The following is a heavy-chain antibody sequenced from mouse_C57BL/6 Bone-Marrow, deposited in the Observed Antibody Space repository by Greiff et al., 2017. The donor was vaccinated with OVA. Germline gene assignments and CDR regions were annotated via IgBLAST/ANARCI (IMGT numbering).Heavy chain of an antibody. D-gene: IGHD1-1*01. J-gene: IGHJ4*01. V-gene: IGHV5-12*01. CDR2: ISNGGGST. CDR1: GFTFSDYY. Sequence: DVKLVESGGGLVQPGGSLKLSCAASGFTFSDYYMYWVRQTPEKRLEWVAYISNGGGSTYYPDTVKGRFTISRDNAKNTLYLQMSRLKSEDTAMYYCARHPVVATGAMDYWGQGTSVTVSS. CDR3: ARHPVVATGAMDY.